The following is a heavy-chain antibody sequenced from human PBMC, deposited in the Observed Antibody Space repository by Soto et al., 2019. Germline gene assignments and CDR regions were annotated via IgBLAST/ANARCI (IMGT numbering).Heavy chain of an antibody. D-gene: IGHD3-16*02. V-gene: IGHV2-5*02. J-gene: IGHJ4*02. CDR3: AHSSGYYDYIWGSYRSPFDY. CDR2: IYWDDDK. CDR1: GFSLSTSGVG. Sequence: SGPTLVNPTQTLTLTCTFSGFSLSTSGVGVGWIRQPPGKALEWLALIYWDDDKRYSPSLKSRLTITKDTSKNQVVLTMTNMDPVDTATYYCAHSSGYYDYIWGSYRSPFDYWGQGTLVTVSS.